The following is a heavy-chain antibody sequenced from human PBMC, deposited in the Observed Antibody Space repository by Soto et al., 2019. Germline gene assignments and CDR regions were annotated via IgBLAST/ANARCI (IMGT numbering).Heavy chain of an antibody. J-gene: IGHJ6*02. Sequence: PSETLSLTCTVSGGPISSSSYYWGWIRQPPGKGLEWIGNIYYSGSTYYNPSLKSRVTISVDTSKNQFSLKLSSVTAADTAVYYCARRDWVGATGDYYYGMDVWGQGTTVTVSS. CDR3: ARRDWVGATGDYYYGMDV. CDR2: IYYSGST. D-gene: IGHD1-26*01. CDR1: GGPISSSSYY. V-gene: IGHV4-39*01.